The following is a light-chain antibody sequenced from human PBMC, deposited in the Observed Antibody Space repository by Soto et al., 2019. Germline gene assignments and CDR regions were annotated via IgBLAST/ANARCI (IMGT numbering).Light chain of an antibody. CDR2: AAS. Sequence: DIQMTQSPSTLSASVGDRVTITCRASQTISNWLAWYQLKPGKAPKLLIYAASSLQSGVPSRFSGSGSGTEFTLTISSLQPDDFATYYCQQYNSYSTFGQGTKVDIK. CDR3: QQYNSYST. J-gene: IGKJ1*01. CDR1: QTISNW. V-gene: IGKV1-5*01.